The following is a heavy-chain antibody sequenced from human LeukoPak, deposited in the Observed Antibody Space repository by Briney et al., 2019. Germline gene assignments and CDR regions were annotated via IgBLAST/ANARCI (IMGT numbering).Heavy chain of an antibody. Sequence: SETLSLTCTVSGGSISSYYWSWIRQPPGKGLEWIGYIYYSGSTNYNPSLKSRVTISVDTSKNQFSLMLSSVTAADTAVYYCARKAYSSGWRNFDYWGQGTLVTVSS. D-gene: IGHD6-19*01. V-gene: IGHV4-59*01. CDR1: GGSISSYY. CDR3: ARKAYSSGWRNFDY. J-gene: IGHJ4*02. CDR2: IYYSGST.